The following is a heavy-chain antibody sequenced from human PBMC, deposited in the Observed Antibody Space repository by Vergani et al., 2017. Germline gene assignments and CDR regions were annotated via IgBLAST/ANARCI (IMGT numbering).Heavy chain of an antibody. Sequence: QVQLVQSGAEVKKPGASVKVSCKASGYTFTGYYMHWVRQAPGQGLEWMGWINPNGGGTNYAQKFQGRVTMTRDTSISTAYMELSRLRSDDTAVYYCARDLSSNWGLDYWGQGTLVTVSS. D-gene: IGHD7-27*01. CDR2: INPNGGGT. J-gene: IGHJ4*02. CDR3: ARDLSSNWGLDY. V-gene: IGHV1-2*02. CDR1: GYTFTGYY.